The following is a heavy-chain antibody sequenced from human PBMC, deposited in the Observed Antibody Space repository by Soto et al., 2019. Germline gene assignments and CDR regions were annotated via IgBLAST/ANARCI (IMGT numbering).Heavy chain of an antibody. Sequence: SETLSLTCTVSGGSISSGGYYWSWIRQHPGKGLEWIGYIYYSGSTYYNPSLKSRVTISVDTSKNQFSLKLSSVTAADTAVYYCARANPDYGDNAPTDYWGQGTLVTVSS. CDR1: GGSISSGGYY. D-gene: IGHD4-17*01. V-gene: IGHV4-31*03. J-gene: IGHJ4*02. CDR3: ARANPDYGDNAPTDY. CDR2: IYYSGST.